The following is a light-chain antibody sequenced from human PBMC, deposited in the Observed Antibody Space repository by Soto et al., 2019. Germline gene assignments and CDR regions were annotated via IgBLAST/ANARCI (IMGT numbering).Light chain of an antibody. CDR1: ESIGNY. CDR3: QRRSDCPPRLT. CDR2: DAS. Sequence: EVVLTQSPATLSLSPGERATLSCRASESIGNYLAWYQQKLGQAPKLLIYDASHRAIGIPGRFSGDGSGTDFTTPISSLEPADFAVYYCQRRSDCPPRLTFGGGTKVEIK. J-gene: IGKJ4*01. V-gene: IGKV3-11*01.